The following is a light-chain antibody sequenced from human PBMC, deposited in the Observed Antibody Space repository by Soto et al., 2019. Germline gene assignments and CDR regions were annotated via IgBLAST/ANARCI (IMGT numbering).Light chain of an antibody. CDR2: DAS. V-gene: IGKV1-5*01. Sequence: DIQITQSPSTLSASVGDRVTINCRASQSISSWLAWYQQKPGKAPKLLIYDASSLESGVPSRFSGSGSGTEFTLTISSLQPDDFATYYCQQYNSYTWTFGQGTKVDIK. CDR1: QSISSW. J-gene: IGKJ1*01. CDR3: QQYNSYTWT.